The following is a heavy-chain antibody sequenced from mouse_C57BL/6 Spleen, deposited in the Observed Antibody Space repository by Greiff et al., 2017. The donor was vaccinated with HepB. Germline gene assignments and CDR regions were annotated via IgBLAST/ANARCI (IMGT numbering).Heavy chain of an antibody. V-gene: IGHV1-19*01. CDR3: ARPPNYDYDGYYFDY. CDR1: GYTFTDYY. CDR2: INPYNGGT. J-gene: IGHJ2*01. D-gene: IGHD2-4*01. Sequence: EVKLMESGPVLVKPGASVKMSCKASGYTFTDYYMNWVKQSHGKSLEWIGVINPYNGGTSYNQKFKGKATLTVDKSSSTAYMELNSLTSEDSAVYYCARPPNYDYDGYYFDYWGQGTTLTVSS.